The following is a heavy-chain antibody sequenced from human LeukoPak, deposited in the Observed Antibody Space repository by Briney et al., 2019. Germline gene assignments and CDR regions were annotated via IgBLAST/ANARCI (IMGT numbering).Heavy chain of an antibody. J-gene: IGHJ6*02. CDR2: IYYSGST. V-gene: IGHV4-39*01. Sequence: PSETLSLTCTVSGGSISSSSYYWGWIRQPPGKGLEWIGNIYYSGSTYYNPSLKSRVTISVDTSKNQFSLKLSSVTAADTAVYYCASPYCSNTSCYRPRCYYYGMDVGGQGATVTVSS. CDR1: GGSISSSSYY. D-gene: IGHD2-2*01. CDR3: ASPYCSNTSCYRPRCYYYGMDV.